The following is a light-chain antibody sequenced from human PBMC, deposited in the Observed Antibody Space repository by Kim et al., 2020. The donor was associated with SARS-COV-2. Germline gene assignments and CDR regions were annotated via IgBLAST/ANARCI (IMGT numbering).Light chain of an antibody. J-gene: IGLJ2*01. CDR3: NSRDSSGNHVV. CDR1: SLRSYY. CDR2: GKN. V-gene: IGLV3-19*01. Sequence: SSELTQDPAVSVALGQTVRITCQGDSLRSYYASWYQQKPGQAPVFVIYGKNNRPSGIPDRFSGSSSGNTASLTITGAQAEDEADYYCNSRDSSGNHVVFGGGTQLTVL.